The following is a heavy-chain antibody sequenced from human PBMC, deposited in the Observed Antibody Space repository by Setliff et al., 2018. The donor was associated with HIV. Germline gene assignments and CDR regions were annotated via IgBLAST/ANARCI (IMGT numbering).Heavy chain of an antibody. V-gene: IGHV4-61*02. D-gene: IGHD3-10*01. CDR3: ARVGYHGSGRYSFDY. CDR1: GDSIGPGSNY. CDR2: TSSRGET. J-gene: IGHJ4*02. Sequence: SETLSLTCTVSGDSIGPGSNYWSWIRQPAGKGLEWIGRTSSRGETTYSPSLRSRVTISADTSKNQFSLNLSSVTAADTAVYYCARVGYHGSGRYSFDYWGQGTLVTVSS.